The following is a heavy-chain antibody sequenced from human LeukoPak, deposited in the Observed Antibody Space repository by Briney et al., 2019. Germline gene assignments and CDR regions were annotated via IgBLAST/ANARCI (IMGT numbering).Heavy chain of an antibody. CDR3: AKGSYYDSSGSFYFDY. D-gene: IGHD3-22*01. Sequence: TGGSLRLYCAGSGLTFSNYWMTWVRQAPGKGLEWVSGISGSGDNTYYADSVKGRFTISRDNSKNTLYVQVNSLGTEDTAAYYCAKGSYYDSSGSFYFDYWGQGTLVTVSS. J-gene: IGHJ4*02. V-gene: IGHV3-23*01. CDR1: GLTFSNYW. CDR2: ISGSGDNT.